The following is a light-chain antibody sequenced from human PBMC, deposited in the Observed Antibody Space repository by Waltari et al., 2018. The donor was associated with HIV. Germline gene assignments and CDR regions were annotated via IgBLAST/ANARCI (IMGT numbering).Light chain of an antibody. CDR3: QSYDSSLSGSV. CDR1: SSNIGAGYD. CDR2: GNS. J-gene: IGLJ1*01. V-gene: IGLV1-40*01. Sequence: QSVLTQPPSVSGAPGQRVTISCTGSSSNIGAGYDVHWYQQLPGTAPKLLIYGNSHRPSGVPDRFSGSKSGTSASLAITGLKAEDEADYYCQSYDSSLSGSVFGTGTKVTVL.